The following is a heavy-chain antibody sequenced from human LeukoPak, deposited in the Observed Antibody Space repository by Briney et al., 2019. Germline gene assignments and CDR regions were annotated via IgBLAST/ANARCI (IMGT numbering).Heavy chain of an antibody. J-gene: IGHJ4*01. CDR3: ARQGRDYFDY. CDR1: GYSISSGYY. Sequence: SETLSLTCAVSGYSISSGYYWGWIRQPPGKGLEWIGSIYHSGSTYYNPSLKSRVTISVDTSKNQFSLKLSSVTAADTAVYFCARQGRDYFDYRGQGTLVSVSS. V-gene: IGHV4-38-2*01. CDR2: IYHSGST.